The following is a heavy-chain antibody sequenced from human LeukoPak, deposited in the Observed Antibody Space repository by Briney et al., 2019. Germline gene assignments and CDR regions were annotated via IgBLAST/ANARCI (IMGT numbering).Heavy chain of an antibody. D-gene: IGHD4-11*01. CDR2: INHSGST. V-gene: IGHV4-34*01. J-gene: IGHJ4*02. CDR3: ARSAGVIQVTAPFRY. Sequence: SETLSLTCAVYGGSFSGYYWSWIRQPPGKGLEWIGEINHSGSTNYNPSLKSRVTISVDTSKNQFSLKLSSVTAADTAVYYCARSAGVIQVTAPFRYWGQGTLVTVSS. CDR1: GGSFSGYY.